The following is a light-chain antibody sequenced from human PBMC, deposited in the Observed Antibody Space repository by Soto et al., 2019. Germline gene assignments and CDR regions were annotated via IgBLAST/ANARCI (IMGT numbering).Light chain of an antibody. J-gene: IGKJ3*01. Sequence: EIVLTQSPATLSLSPGERATLSCRASQSVSSYLAWYQQKPGQAPRLLIYDASNRATGIPARFSGSGSGTDFTLTISSLEPEDFAVYCCQQRSNWPLTFGPGTKVDLK. V-gene: IGKV3-11*01. CDR3: QQRSNWPLT. CDR2: DAS. CDR1: QSVSSY.